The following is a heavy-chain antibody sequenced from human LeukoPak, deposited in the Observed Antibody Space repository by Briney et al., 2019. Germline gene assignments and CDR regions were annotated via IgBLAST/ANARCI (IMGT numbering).Heavy chain of an antibody. Sequence: GGSLRLSCAASGFTFNNARMNWVRQAPGKGLEWVSSITGSGSFVYYADSVKGRFTISRDNAKNSLFLQMNSLRAEDTAVYYCARDSSGPWFDPWGQGTLVTVSS. CDR3: ARDSSGPWFDP. J-gene: IGHJ5*02. V-gene: IGHV3-21*01. CDR2: ITGSGSFV. D-gene: IGHD6-6*01. CDR1: GFTFNNAR.